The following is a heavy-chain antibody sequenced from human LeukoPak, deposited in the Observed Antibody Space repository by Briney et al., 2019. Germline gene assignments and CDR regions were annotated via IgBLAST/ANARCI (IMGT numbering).Heavy chain of an antibody. D-gene: IGHD3-22*01. CDR1: GFTFSSYS. CDR2: ISSSSSTI. V-gene: IGHV3-48*01. Sequence: GGSLRLSCAASGFTFSSYSMNWVRQAPGKGLEWVSYISSSSSTIYYADSVKGRFTISRDNAKNSLYLQMNSLRAEDTAVYYCAREGSYYDSSGYYLVDYWGQGTLVTVS. CDR3: AREGSYYDSSGYYLVDY. J-gene: IGHJ4*02.